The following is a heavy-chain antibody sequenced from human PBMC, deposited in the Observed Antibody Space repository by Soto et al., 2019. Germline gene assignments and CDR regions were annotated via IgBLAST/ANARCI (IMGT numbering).Heavy chain of an antibody. J-gene: IGHJ6*02. CDR1: GFTFSDYY. CDR2: ISSSGSII. CDR3: ARVNGYYYYGMDV. Sequence: GGSLRLSCAASGFTFSDYYMSWIRQAPGKGLEWVSDISSSGSIIYYADSVKGRFTISRDNAKNSLYLQMNSLRAEDTAVYYCARVNGYYYYGMDVWGQGTTDTVSS. V-gene: IGHV3-11*01. D-gene: IGHD3-22*01.